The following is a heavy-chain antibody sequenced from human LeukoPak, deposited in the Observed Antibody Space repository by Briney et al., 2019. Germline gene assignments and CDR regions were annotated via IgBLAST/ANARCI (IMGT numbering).Heavy chain of an antibody. CDR2: ISSSSSYI. D-gene: IGHD2-15*01. CDR1: GFTVSNNY. V-gene: IGHV3-21*01. Sequence: GGSLRLSCAASGFTVSNNYMSWVRQAPGKGLESVSSISSSSSYIYYADSVKGRFTISRDNAKNSLYLQMNSLRAEDMAVYYCARDLALPYCSGGSCYSPDDYYYYYYGMDVWGQGTTVIVS. J-gene: IGHJ6*02. CDR3: ARDLALPYCSGGSCYSPDDYYYYYYGMDV.